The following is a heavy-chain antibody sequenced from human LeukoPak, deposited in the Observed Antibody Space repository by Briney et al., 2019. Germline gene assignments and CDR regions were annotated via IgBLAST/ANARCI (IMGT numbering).Heavy chain of an antibody. Sequence: GGSLRLSCAASGFTFSSYWMSWVRQAPGKGLEWVANIKQDGSEKYYVDSVRGRFTISRDNAKNSLYLQMNSLRAEDTAVYYCARASMVRGNLEKSYYYYYYMDVRGKGTTVTISS. D-gene: IGHD3-10*01. J-gene: IGHJ6*03. V-gene: IGHV3-7*01. CDR1: GFTFSSYW. CDR3: ARASMVRGNLEKSYYYYYYMDV. CDR2: IKQDGSEK.